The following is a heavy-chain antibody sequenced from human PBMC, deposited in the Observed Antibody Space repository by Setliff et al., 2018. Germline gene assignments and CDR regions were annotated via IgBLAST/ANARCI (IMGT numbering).Heavy chain of an antibody. Sequence: ASVKVSCKASGGTITNFALNWVRQAPGQGPEWMGWINTNSGNPTYAQGFTGRFVFSLDTSVSTAYLQISSLKAEDTAIYYCARSSIXXXYAFNYNSMDVWGXGTTVTVSS. CDR1: GGTITNFA. CDR3: ARSSIXXXYAFNYNSMDV. V-gene: IGHV7-4-1*02. J-gene: IGHJ6*03. CDR2: INTNSGNP. D-gene: IGHD6-19*01.